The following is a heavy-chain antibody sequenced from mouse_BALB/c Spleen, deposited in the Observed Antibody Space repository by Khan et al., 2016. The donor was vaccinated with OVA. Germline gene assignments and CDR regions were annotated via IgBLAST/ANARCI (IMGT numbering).Heavy chain of an antibody. CDR3: TSSYDSYYFDY. D-gene: IGHD2-4*01. V-gene: IGHV1-5*01. CDR2: IYPGNSDT. CDR1: GYSFTSYW. J-gene: IGHJ2*01. Sequence: EVKLQESGTVLARPGASVKMSCKASGYSFTSYWMHWVKQRPGQGLEWIGAIYPGNSDTRYNQKFKGKAKLTAVTSDSTAYMELSSLTTEDSAVYYCTSSYDSYYFDYWGQGTTLTVSS.